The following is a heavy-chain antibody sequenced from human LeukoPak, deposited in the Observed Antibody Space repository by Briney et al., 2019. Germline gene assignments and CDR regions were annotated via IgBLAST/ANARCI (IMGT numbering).Heavy chain of an antibody. CDR3: ARDLEFDDYGDYYSQRGH. V-gene: IGHV1-46*01. Sequence: ASVKVSCKASGYTFTIYYIHWARQAPGQGLEWMGIINPGGGSTAYAQKFQGRVTMTRDSSTSAVYMELSSLRSDDTAVYYCARDLEFDDYGDYYSQRGHWGQGTLVTVSS. D-gene: IGHD4-17*01. CDR1: GYTFTIYY. CDR2: INPGGGST. J-gene: IGHJ1*01.